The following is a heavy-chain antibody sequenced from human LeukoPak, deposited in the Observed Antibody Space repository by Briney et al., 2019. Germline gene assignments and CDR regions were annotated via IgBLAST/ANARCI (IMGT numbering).Heavy chain of an antibody. Sequence: PSQTLSLTCTVSGGSISSGGYYWSWIRQHPGTGLEWLGYIYYSGSTYYNPSLKSRVTISVDTSKNQFSLKLSSVTAADTAVYYCARDRPLQYSNYEEYYYGMDVWGQGTTVTVSS. D-gene: IGHD4-11*01. CDR2: IYYSGST. CDR3: ARDRPLQYSNYEEYYYGMDV. V-gene: IGHV4-31*03. J-gene: IGHJ6*02. CDR1: GGSISSGGYY.